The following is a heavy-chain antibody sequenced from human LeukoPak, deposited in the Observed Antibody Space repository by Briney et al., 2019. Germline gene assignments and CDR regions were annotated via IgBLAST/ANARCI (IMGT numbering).Heavy chain of an antibody. CDR1: GGSISSYY. V-gene: IGHV4-59*01. CDR3: ARDVAAAGILDY. J-gene: IGHJ4*02. D-gene: IGHD6-13*01. Sequence: SETLSLTCTVSGGSISSYYWSWIRQPPGKRLEWIGYIYYSGSTNYNPSLKSRVTISVDTSKNQFSLKLSSVTAADTAVYYCARDVAAAGILDYWGQGTLVTVSS. CDR2: IYYSGST.